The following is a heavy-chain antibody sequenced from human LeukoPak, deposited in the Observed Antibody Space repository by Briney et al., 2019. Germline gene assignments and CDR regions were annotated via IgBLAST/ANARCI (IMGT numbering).Heavy chain of an antibody. CDR2: ISGSGAST. V-gene: IGHV3-23*01. Sequence: GGSLRLSCVASGFTFNNYAMNWVRQAPGKGLEWVSAISGSGASTSYADSVKGRFTISRDNSKNTLYLQVTSLGAEDTAVYYCAKGTGYGLGLYYFDYWGQGTLVTVSS. J-gene: IGHJ4*02. CDR3: AKGTGYGLGLYYFDY. CDR1: GFTFNNYA. D-gene: IGHD3/OR15-3a*01.